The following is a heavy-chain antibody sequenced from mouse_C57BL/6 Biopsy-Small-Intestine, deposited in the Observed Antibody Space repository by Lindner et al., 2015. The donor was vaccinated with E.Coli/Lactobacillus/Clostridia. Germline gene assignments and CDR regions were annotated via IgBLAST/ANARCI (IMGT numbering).Heavy chain of an antibody. CDR2: ITIYNGNT. Sequence: SVKVSCKASGYSFTYRYLHWVRQAPGHAPEWMGWITIYNGNTKTAQRFRDRLTITREMSLTTAYMELSSLRSEDSAVYYCARSAITGETTGDYNLAVWGQGTTVTVSS. D-gene: IGHD2-13*01. V-gene: IGHV1-66*01. J-gene: IGHJ1*01. CDR3: ARSAITGETTGDYNLAV. CDR1: GYSFTYRY.